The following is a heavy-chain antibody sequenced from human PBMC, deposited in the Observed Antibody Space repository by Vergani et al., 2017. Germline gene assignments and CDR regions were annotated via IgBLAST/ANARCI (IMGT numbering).Heavy chain of an antibody. D-gene: IGHD1-1*01. CDR3: AKSPGARYNWNVKAFDI. Sequence: EVQLVESGGGLVKPGGSLRLSCAASGFTFSSYAMSWVRQAPGKGLEWVSAISGSGGSTYYADSVKGRFTISRDNSKNTLYLQMNSLRAEDTAVYYCAKSPGARYNWNVKAFDIWGQGTMVTVSS. CDR2: ISGSGGST. J-gene: IGHJ3*02. V-gene: IGHV3-23*04. CDR1: GFTFSSYA.